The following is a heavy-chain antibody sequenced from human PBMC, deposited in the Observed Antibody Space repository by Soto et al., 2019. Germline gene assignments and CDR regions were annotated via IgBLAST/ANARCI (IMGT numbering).Heavy chain of an antibody. CDR2: IWYDGSNK. V-gene: IGHV3-33*01. CDR1: GFTFSSYG. Sequence: QVQLVESGGGVVQPGRPLRRSCAATGFTFSSYGMHWVRQAPGKGLEWVAVIWYDGSNKYYADSVKGRFTISRDNSKNTLYLQINSLRAEDTAVYYCARDRRNDYGDYDAFDIWGQGTMVTVSS. J-gene: IGHJ3*02. CDR3: ARDRRNDYGDYDAFDI. D-gene: IGHD4-17*01.